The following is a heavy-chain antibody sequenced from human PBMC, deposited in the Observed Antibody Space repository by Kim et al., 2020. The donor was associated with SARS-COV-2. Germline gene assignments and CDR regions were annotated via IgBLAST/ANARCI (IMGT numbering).Heavy chain of an antibody. J-gene: IGHJ4*02. CDR1: GYPFNSST. CDR2: INPGKGNT. CDR3: TTIAATGVVY. V-gene: IGHV1-3*01. Sequence: ASVKVSCKASGYPFNSSTMHWVRQAPGQGLEWLGWINPGKGNTKYSEKFQDRVAITRDTSASTAYMELTSLRSEDTAVFFCTTIAATGVVYWGQGTLVTV. D-gene: IGHD6-13*01.